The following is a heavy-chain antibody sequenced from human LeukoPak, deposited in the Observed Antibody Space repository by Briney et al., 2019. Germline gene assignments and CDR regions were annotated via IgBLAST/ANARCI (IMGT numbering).Heavy chain of an antibody. CDR2: IIPIFGTA. CDR3: ARESVTAVAGFNY. CDR1: GGTFSSYA. D-gene: IGHD6-19*01. V-gene: IGHV1-69*05. Sequence: ASVKVSCKASGGTFSSYAISWVRQAPGQGLEWMGGIIPIFGTANYAQKFQGRVTITRDTSASTAYMELSSLRSEDTAVYYCARESVTAVAGFNYWGQGTLVTVSS. J-gene: IGHJ4*02.